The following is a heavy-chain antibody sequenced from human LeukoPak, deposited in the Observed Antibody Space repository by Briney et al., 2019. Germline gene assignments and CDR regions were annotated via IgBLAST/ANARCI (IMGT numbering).Heavy chain of an antibody. CDR1: GFTFSSFG. D-gene: IGHD3-22*01. CDR3: AKDINYYDSSGLLGDY. J-gene: IGHJ4*02. V-gene: IGHV3-30*02. Sequence: GGSLRLSCAASGFTFSSFGMHWVRQAPGKGLEWAAFIYYDGSKTYYADSVKGRFTISRDNSKNTLFLQMNSLRAEYTAVYYCAKDINYYDSSGLLGDYWGQGTLVTVSS. CDR2: IYYDGSKT.